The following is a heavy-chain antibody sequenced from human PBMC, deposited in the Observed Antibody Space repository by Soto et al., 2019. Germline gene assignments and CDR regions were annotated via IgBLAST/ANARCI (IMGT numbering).Heavy chain of an antibody. V-gene: IGHV4-31*03. CDR2: IYYSGST. CDR1: GGSISSGGYY. D-gene: IGHD6-13*01. CDR3: ARDSSRGFDY. Sequence: SETLSLTCTVSGGSISSGGYYWSWIRQHPGKGLEWIGYIYYSGSTYYNPSLKSRVTISVDTSKNQFSLKLSSVTAADTAVYYCARDSSRGFDYWGQRTLVTVSS. J-gene: IGHJ4*02.